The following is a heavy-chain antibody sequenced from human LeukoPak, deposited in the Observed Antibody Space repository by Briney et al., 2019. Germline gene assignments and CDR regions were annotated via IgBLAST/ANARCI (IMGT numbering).Heavy chain of an antibody. J-gene: IGHJ5*02. D-gene: IGHD3-16*01. CDR3: ARDTGEMFDP. CDR2: ISADGTAT. V-gene: IGHV3-74*03. Sequence: PGGSLTLSCTASGFVLNTYWMHWIRQAPGKGLVWVAFISADGTATKYADSVKGRLTISRDNAKNTLYLQMNSLRVDDTAFYYCARDTGEMFDPWGQGTLVTVSS. CDR1: GFVLNTYW.